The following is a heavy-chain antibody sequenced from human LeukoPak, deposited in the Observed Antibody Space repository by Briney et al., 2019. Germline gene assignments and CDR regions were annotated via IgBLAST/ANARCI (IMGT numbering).Heavy chain of an antibody. D-gene: IGHD4-11*01. CDR1: GYSFTSYY. CDR3: ARATQTRDYSSIY. Sequence: ASVKVSCKASGYSFTSYYMHWMRQAPGQGLEWMGIINPSGGSTSYAQKFQGRVTMTRDTSTSTVYMELSSLRSEDTAVYYCARATQTRDYSSIYWGQRTLVTVSS. J-gene: IGHJ4*02. V-gene: IGHV1-46*01. CDR2: INPSGGST.